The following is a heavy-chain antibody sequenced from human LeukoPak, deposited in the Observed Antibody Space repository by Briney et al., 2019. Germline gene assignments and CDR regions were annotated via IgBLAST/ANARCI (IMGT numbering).Heavy chain of an antibody. J-gene: IGHJ4*02. D-gene: IGHD6-19*01. Sequence: ASVNVSCKASGYTFTNYGISWVRQAPGQGLEWMGWISAYNGNTNYAQKLQGRVTMTTDTSTSTAYMELRSLRSDDTAVYYCAREKRYSSGWYYFDYWGQGTLVTVSS. V-gene: IGHV1-18*01. CDR2: ISAYNGNT. CDR1: GYTFTNYG. CDR3: AREKRYSSGWYYFDY.